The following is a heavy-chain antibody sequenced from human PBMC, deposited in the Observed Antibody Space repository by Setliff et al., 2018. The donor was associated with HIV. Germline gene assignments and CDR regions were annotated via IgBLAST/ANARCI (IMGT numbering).Heavy chain of an antibody. D-gene: IGHD4-4*01. CDR2: INDGNGNT. V-gene: IGHV1-3*01. J-gene: IGHJ3*02. Sequence: ASVKVSCKASGYTFTNYAIHWVRQAPGLGLEWMGWINDGNGNTKYSQNFQGRVTITRDTSSTTSYMELSGLRSEDTAVYYCARIFLRGLQYGGLDIWGQGTLVTVSS. CDR1: GYTFTNYA. CDR3: ARIFLRGLQYGGLDI.